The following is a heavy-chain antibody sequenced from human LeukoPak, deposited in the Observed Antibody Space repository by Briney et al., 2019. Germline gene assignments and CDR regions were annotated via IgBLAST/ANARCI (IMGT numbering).Heavy chain of an antibody. CDR3: ASPYCGGDCYPDAFDI. D-gene: IGHD2-21*02. J-gene: IGHJ3*02. V-gene: IGHV3-53*01. CDR1: GFTVSRNY. CDR2: IYSGGST. Sequence: RGGSLRLSCAVSGFTVSRNYMSWVRQAPGKGLEWVSVIYSGGSTYYADSVKGRFTISRDNSKNTLYLQMNSLRAEDTAVYYCASPYCGGDCYPDAFDIWGQGTMVTVSS.